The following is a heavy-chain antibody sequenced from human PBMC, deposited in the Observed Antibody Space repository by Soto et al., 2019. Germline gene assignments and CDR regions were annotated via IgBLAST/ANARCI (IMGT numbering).Heavy chain of an antibody. CDR2: IYYSGST. Sequence: PSETLSLTCTVSGGSVSSGSYYWSWIRQPPGKGLEWIGYIYYSGSTNYNPSLKSRVTISVDTSKNQFSLKLSSVTAADTAVYYCARAVRYSPPYYFDYWGQGTLVTVSS. D-gene: IGHD6-13*01. V-gene: IGHV4-61*01. J-gene: IGHJ4*02. CDR3: ARAVRYSPPYYFDY. CDR1: GGSVSSGSYY.